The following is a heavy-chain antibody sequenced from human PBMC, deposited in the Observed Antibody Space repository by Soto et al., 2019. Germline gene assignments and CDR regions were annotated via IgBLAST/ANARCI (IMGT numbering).Heavy chain of an antibody. CDR3: ARDNDYGDYYYYGMDV. Sequence: QVQLVQSGAEVKKPGASVKVSCKASGYTFTSYGISWVRQAPGQGLEWMGWISAYNGNTNYAQKLQGRVTMTTDTSTSTAYLELRSLRSDDTGVYYCARDNDYGDYYYYGMDVWGQGTTVTVSS. D-gene: IGHD4-17*01. J-gene: IGHJ6*02. CDR2: ISAYNGNT. V-gene: IGHV1-18*01. CDR1: GYTFTSYG.